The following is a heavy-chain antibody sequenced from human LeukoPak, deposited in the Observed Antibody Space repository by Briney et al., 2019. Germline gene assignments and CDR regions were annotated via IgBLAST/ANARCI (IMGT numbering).Heavy chain of an antibody. J-gene: IGHJ3*02. CDR1: GGSISSNY. CDR3: ARDSGGFGAFDI. CDR2: LYYSGST. Sequence: SETLSLTCTVSGGSISSNYWRWIRQPPGKGLEWISYLYYSGSTTYDPSLKSRVTISVDTSKNQFSLKLSSVTAADTAVYYCARDSGGFGAFDIWGRGTMVTVSS. V-gene: IGHV4-59*01. D-gene: IGHD6-19*01.